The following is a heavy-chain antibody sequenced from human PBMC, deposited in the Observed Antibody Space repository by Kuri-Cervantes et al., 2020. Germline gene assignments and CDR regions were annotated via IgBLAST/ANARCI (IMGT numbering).Heavy chain of an antibody. CDR3: AGEMGASQTRLDY. CDR2: IIPIVGGP. Sequence: SVKVSCKASGGTFITYAVTWVRQAPGQGLEWMGAIIPIVGGPDLSQRFRGRVTITADRSTTTVYMELSDLRPEDTAIYYCAGEMGASQTRLDYWGQGTLVTVSS. V-gene: IGHV1-69*10. J-gene: IGHJ4*02. D-gene: IGHD1-26*01. CDR1: GGTFITYA.